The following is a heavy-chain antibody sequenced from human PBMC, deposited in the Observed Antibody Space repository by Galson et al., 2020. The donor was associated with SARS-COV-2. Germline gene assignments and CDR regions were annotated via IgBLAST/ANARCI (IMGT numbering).Heavy chain of an antibody. J-gene: IGHJ6*02. D-gene: IGHD5-12*01. Sequence: SETLSLTCTVSGGSISSYCWCWIWHPPGKGLDLIGYIYYSGSTNSNPSPNSRVPISVDTSKNQFSLKLSSVTAADTAVYYCARDRVRDGYNYPDYYYGMDVWGQGTTVTVSS. CDR2: IYYSGST. CDR3: ARDRVRDGYNYPDYYYGMDV. V-gene: IGHV4-59*13. CDR1: GGSISSYC.